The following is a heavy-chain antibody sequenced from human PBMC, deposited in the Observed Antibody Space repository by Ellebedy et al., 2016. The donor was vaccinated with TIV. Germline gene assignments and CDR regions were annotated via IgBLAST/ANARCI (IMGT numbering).Heavy chain of an antibody. CDR2: IVSNRDST. V-gene: IGHV3-64D*06. CDR3: VKAWGD. J-gene: IGHJ4*02. Sequence: PGGSLRLSCSASGFTFSSYAIHWVRQAPGKGLEYISTIVSNRDSTYYANSVKGRFIISRDNSKNTLYLQMSSLRPEDTAVYYCVKAWGDWGQGTLVTVSS. CDR1: GFTFSSYA. D-gene: IGHD3-16*01.